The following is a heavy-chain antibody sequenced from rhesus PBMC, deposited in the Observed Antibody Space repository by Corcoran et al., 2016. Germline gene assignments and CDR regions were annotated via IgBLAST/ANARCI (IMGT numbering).Heavy chain of an antibody. CDR3: AKGHWNRFDV. D-gene: IGHD1-26*01. Sequence: EVQLVQSGAEVKRPGESLTISCTTSGYSFTSYWFSWVRPLPGKGLEGGGAIDPRGSDTRYRPSFQGQVTSAADKAISPADLQGSSRKASDSATYYCAKGHWNRFDVWGPGVLVTVSS. J-gene: IGHJ5-1*01. V-gene: IGHV5-2*01. CDR2: IDPRGSDT. CDR1: GYSFTSYW.